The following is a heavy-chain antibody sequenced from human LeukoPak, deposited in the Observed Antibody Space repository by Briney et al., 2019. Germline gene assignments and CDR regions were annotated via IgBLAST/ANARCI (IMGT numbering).Heavy chain of an antibody. Sequence: GGSLRLTCAASGFIFSNYGMHWVRQAPGKRLEWVAVIWNDGSETFHADSVKGRFRIARDNSKNTLYLQMNSLRAEDTAVYFCARDMGRAWYGPPDYWGQGTLVTVSS. CDR1: GFIFSNYG. J-gene: IGHJ4*02. V-gene: IGHV3-33*01. CDR3: ARDMGRAWYGPPDY. D-gene: IGHD6-13*01. CDR2: IWNDGSET.